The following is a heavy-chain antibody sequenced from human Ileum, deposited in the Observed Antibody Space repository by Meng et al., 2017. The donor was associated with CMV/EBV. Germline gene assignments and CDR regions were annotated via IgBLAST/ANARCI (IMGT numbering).Heavy chain of an antibody. Sequence: SETLSLTCSVSGASINLYYWSWIWQSPGKGLEWIGVIYSSWSSNQNPSLQTRVTLSLETSKKHISLKLRSVTAADTAIYYCAREGRDCGRNSCQYYFDYWGRGTLVTVSS. CDR3: AREGRDCGRNSCQYYFDY. J-gene: IGHJ4*02. V-gene: IGHV4-59*01. CDR2: IYSSWSS. CDR1: GASINLYY. D-gene: IGHD2-21*01.